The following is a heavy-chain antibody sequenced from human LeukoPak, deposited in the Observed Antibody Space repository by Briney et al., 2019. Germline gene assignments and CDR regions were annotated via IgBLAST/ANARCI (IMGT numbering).Heavy chain of an antibody. CDR3: AKIAQTSGAYGQGYDY. V-gene: IGHV3-23*01. J-gene: IGHJ4*02. CDR2: ITGSGGRT. CDR1: GFTFSSYA. D-gene: IGHD1-26*01. Sequence: GGSLRLSCAASGFTFSSYAMNWVRQAPGKGLEWVSAITGSGGRTYYADSVKGRFTISRDNSKNTLYLQMNSLRVEDTAVYYCAKIAQTSGAYGQGYDYWGQGTLVTVSS.